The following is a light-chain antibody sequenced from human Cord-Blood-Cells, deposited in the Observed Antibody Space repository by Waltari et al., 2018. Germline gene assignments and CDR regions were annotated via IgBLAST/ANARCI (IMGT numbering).Light chain of an antibody. CDR1: RSVSSN. J-gene: IGKJ1*01. CDR3: QQYNNWPPT. Sequence: EIVMTHSPATLSVSPGERATLSCRASRSVSSNLAWYQQKPGQAPRLLIYGASTRATGIPARFSGSGSGTEFTLTISSLQSEDFAVYYCQQYNNWPPTFGQGTKVEIK. CDR2: GAS. V-gene: IGKV3-15*01.